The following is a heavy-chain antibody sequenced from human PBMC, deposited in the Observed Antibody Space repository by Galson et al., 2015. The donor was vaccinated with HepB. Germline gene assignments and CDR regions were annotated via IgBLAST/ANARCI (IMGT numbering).Heavy chain of an antibody. Sequence: SETLSLTCTISGGSISDHYWSWIRQSPGKGLEWIGYIYYSDTWTTNYNTSLRSRVTISFDTSNNQVSLELSSVTAADTAMYYCGRQTHHQNPMDVWGQGTTVTVS. CDR3: GRQTHHQNPMDV. CDR2: IYYSDTWTT. CDR1: GGSISDHY. V-gene: IGHV4-59*08. J-gene: IGHJ6*02. D-gene: IGHD1-14*01.